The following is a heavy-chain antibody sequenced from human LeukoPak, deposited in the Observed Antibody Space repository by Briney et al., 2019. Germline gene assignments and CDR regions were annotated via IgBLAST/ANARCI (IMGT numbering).Heavy chain of an antibody. Sequence: ASVKVSCKASGYTFTSYDINWVRQATGQGLEWMGWMNPNSGNTGYAQKFQGRVTITRNTSISTAYMELSSLRSEDTAVYYCARGPAPYYDFWSGRPVSYMDVWGKGTTVTVSS. CDR1: GYTFTSYD. D-gene: IGHD3-3*01. V-gene: IGHV1-8*03. CDR2: MNPNSGNT. CDR3: ARGPAPYYDFWSGRPVSYMDV. J-gene: IGHJ6*03.